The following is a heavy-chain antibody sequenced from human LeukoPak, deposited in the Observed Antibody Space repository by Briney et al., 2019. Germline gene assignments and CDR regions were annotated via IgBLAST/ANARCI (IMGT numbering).Heavy chain of an antibody. V-gene: IGHV4-34*01. CDR3: ARGYSYGQRFDY. J-gene: IGHJ4*02. CDR2: INHSGST. Sequence: SETLSLTCAVYGGSFSGYYWSWIRQPPGKGLEWIGEINHSGSTNYNPSLNSRVTISVDTSKNQFSLELSSVTAADTAVYYCARGYSYGQRFDYWGQGTLVTVSS. CDR1: GGSFSGYY. D-gene: IGHD5-18*01.